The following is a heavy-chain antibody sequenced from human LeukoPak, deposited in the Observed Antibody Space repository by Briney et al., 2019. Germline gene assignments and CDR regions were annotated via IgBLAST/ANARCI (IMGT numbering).Heavy chain of an antibody. Sequence: GGSLRLSCAASGFTFSSYSMNWVRQAPGKGLEWVSSISSSSSYIYYADSVKGRFTISRDNAKNSLYLQMNSLRAEDTAVYYCARSPLPYYYDSSGPFDYWGQGTLVTVSS. J-gene: IGHJ4*02. CDR3: ARSPLPYYYDSSGPFDY. V-gene: IGHV3-21*04. CDR2: ISSSSSYI. CDR1: GFTFSSYS. D-gene: IGHD3-22*01.